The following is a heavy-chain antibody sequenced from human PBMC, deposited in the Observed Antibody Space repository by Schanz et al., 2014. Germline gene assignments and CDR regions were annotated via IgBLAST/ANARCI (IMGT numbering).Heavy chain of an antibody. CDR1: GFTFSFYA. CDR3: AKDPYGMDV. Sequence: HVQVVESGGGVVQPGRSLRLSCAASGFTFSFYAMYWVRQAPGKGLEWVAVISYDGSEKNYADFVKGRFTISRDNSKNTLSLQMNSLRAEDTAVYYCAKDPYGMDVWGQGTTVTVSS. CDR2: ISYDGSEK. J-gene: IGHJ6*02. V-gene: IGHV3-30*04.